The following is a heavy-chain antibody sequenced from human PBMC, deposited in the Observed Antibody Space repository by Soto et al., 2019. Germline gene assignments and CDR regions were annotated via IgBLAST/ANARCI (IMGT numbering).Heavy chain of an antibody. V-gene: IGHV3-23*01. D-gene: IGHD3-10*01. CDR2: FRGSGDGT. CDR3: AKGPDPGAFDI. Sequence: EVQLLESGGGLVQPGGSLRLSCAASGFTFSSYAMSWVRQAPGKGLEWVSTFRGSGDGTYYADSVKGRFTVSRDNSNNQLYLQMKGLRAEDTAVYYCAKGPDPGAFDIWGQGTMVTVSS. CDR1: GFTFSSYA. J-gene: IGHJ3*02.